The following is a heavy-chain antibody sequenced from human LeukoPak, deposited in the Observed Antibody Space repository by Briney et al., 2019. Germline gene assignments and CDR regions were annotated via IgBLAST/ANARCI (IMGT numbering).Heavy chain of an antibody. D-gene: IGHD4-17*01. J-gene: IGHJ4*02. CDR2: IYYSGST. Sequence: PSETLSLTCIVSGGSITNYHWSWIRQPPGKGLEWIGYIYYSGSTNYNPSLKSRVTISVHTSKKQFSLKLSSVTAADTAVYYCARGTLYGEYVSDYWGQGTLVTVSS. CDR3: ARGTLYGEYVSDY. V-gene: IGHV4-59*12. CDR1: GGSITNYH.